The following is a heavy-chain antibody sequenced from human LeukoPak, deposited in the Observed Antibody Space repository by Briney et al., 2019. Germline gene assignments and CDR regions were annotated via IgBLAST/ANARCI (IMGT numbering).Heavy chain of an antibody. CDR2: ISAYNGNT. V-gene: IGHV1-18*01. Sequence: ASVKVSCKASGYTFTSYGISWVRQAPGQGLEWMGWISAYNGNTNYAQKLQGRVTMTTDTSTSTAYMELRSLRSDDTAVYYCAXAXXGNSAFSWFDPWGQGTLVTVSS. D-gene: IGHD4-23*01. J-gene: IGHJ5*02. CDR3: AXAXXGNSAFSWFDP. CDR1: GYTFTSYG.